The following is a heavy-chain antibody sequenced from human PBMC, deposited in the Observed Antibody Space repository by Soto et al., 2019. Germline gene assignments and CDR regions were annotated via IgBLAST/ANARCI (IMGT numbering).Heavy chain of an antibody. J-gene: IGHJ3*02. CDR1: GYPVTAYY. CDR3: ARGGGVGVAGSAAFDM. V-gene: IGHV1-2*02. CDR2: INPATGAS. D-gene: IGHD3-3*01. Sequence: QLHLVQSGAVVKKPGASVTVSCSASGYPVTAYYMHWVRQAPGRGLEWMGGINPATGASKYTQTFEVRVTMTRETSTSTVFREISGLTSEDTSLFYCARGGGVGVAGSAAFDMWGQGTLVTVSS.